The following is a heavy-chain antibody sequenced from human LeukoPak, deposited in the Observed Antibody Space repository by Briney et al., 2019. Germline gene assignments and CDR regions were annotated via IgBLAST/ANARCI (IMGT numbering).Heavy chain of an antibody. V-gene: IGHV4-34*01. CDR1: GGSFSGYY. D-gene: IGHD2-2*01. J-gene: IGHJ5*02. Sequence: SETLSLTCAVYGGSFSGYYWSWIRQPPGKGLEWIGEINHSGSTNYNPSLKSRVTISVDTSKNQFSLKLSSVTAADTVVYYCARGARDIVVVPAAKPWFDPWGQGTLVTVSS. CDR2: INHSGST. CDR3: ARGARDIVVVPAAKPWFDP.